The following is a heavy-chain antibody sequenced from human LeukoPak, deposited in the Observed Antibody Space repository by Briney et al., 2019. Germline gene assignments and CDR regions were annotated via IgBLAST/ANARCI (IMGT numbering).Heavy chain of an antibody. V-gene: IGHV3-23*01. CDR2: FSRSGPDI. CDR3: AKGSLGSWYYFDY. J-gene: IGHJ4*02. D-gene: IGHD6-13*01. CDR1: GFTFGSSA. Sequence: PGGSLRLSCAASGFTFGSSAMSWVRQAPGKGPEWVSTFSRSGPDIYYADSVKGRFTIFRDNSKNTLYLQMNSLRAEDTAVYYCAKGSLGSWYYFDYWGQGTLVTVSS.